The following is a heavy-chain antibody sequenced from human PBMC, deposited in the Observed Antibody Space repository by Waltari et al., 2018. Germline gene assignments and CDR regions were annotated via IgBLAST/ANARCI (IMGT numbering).Heavy chain of an antibody. J-gene: IGHJ4*02. V-gene: IGHV1-8*03. Sequence: QVQLVQSGAEVKKPGASVTVSCKASGYTFTSYDINWVRQATGQGLEMIGCMNPDKINTGYAQKFQCRVTITSNTSRSTAYMELSSLRSEDTAVYYSARGLDHNYAPSFDYCGQGTLVTVSS. D-gene: IGHD4-4*01. CDR3: ARGLDHNYAPSFDY. CDR2: MNPDKINT. CDR1: GYTFTSYD.